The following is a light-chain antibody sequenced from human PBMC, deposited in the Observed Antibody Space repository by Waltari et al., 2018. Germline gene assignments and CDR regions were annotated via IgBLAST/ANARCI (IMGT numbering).Light chain of an antibody. CDR2: EVT. V-gene: IGLV2-23*02. J-gene: IGLJ1*01. CDR1: SSDVGNYNL. CDR3: CSYAGLGIYV. Sequence: QSALTQPASVSGSPGQSITIPCTGTSSDVGNYNLVSWYQQYHGKAPKLMVYEVTRRSLGVADRFSGSKSGNTASLTIYGLQSEDEADYYCCSYAGLGIYVFGTGTKVTVL.